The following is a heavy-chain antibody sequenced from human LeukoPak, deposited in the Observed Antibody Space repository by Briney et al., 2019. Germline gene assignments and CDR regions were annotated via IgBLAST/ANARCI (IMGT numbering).Heavy chain of an antibody. CDR2: ISGSGGNT. V-gene: IGHV3-23*01. D-gene: IGHD5-12*01. J-gene: IGHJ4*02. CDR1: GFTFGGYA. Sequence: GGSLRLSCAASGFTFGGYAMSWVRQAPGKGLEWVSAISGSGGNTYYADSVKGRFTISRDNSKNTLYLQMNSLRAEDTAVYYCAKARIYSGYDYALFDYWGQGTLVTVSS. CDR3: AKARIYSGYDYALFDY.